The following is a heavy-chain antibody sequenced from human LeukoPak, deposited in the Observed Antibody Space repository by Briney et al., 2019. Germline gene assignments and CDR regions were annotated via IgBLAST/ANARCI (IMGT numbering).Heavy chain of an antibody. CDR1: GGSISSYY. V-gene: IGHV4-59*12. Sequence: NPSETLSLTCTVSGGSISSYYWSWIRQPPGKGLEWIGYIYYSGSTNYNPSLKSRVTMSVDTSKNQFSLKLSSVTAADTAVYYCARDTRYYDILTGYYYAEYFQHWGQGTLVTVSS. J-gene: IGHJ1*01. D-gene: IGHD3-9*01. CDR3: ARDTRYYDILTGYYYAEYFQH. CDR2: IYYSGST.